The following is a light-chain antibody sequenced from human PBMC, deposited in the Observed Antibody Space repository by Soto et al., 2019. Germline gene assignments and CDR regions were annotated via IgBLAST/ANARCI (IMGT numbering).Light chain of an antibody. V-gene: IGLV2-8*01. CDR1: SSDVGAYKY. CDR3: TSYVGSNIWV. CDR2: EVS. J-gene: IGLJ3*02. Sequence: ALTQPPSAPGSPGQSVTISCTGTSSDVGAYKYVSWYQQYPGKAPKLMIYEVSKRPSGVPDRFSGSKSGNTASLTVSGLQAEDEADYYCTSYVGSNIWVFGGGTKVTVL.